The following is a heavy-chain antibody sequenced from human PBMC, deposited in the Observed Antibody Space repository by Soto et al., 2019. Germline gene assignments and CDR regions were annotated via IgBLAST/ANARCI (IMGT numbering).Heavy chain of an antibody. V-gene: IGHV3-23*01. CDR1: GFTFSSYA. CDR2: ISGSGGST. D-gene: IGHD6-19*01. J-gene: IGHJ4*02. Sequence: GGSLRLSCAASGFTFSSYAMRWVRQAPGKGLEWVSAISGSGGSTYYADSVKGRFTISRDNSKNTLYLQMNSLRAEDTAVYYCAKKSSSGWYVFDHDYWGQGTLVTVSS. CDR3: AKKSSSGWYVFDHDY.